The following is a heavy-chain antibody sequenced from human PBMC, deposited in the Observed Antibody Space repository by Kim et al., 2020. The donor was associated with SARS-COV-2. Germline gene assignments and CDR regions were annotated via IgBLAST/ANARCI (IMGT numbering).Heavy chain of an antibody. V-gene: IGHV4-34*01. CDR3: ARASKFPGIAVAGTWLDY. D-gene: IGHD6-19*01. J-gene: IGHJ4*02. Sequence: SETLSLTCAVYGGSFSGYYWSWIRQPPGKGLEWIGEINHSGSTNYNPSLKSRVTISVDTSKNQFSLKLSSVTAADTAVYYCARASKFPGIAVAGTWLDYWGQGTLVTVSS. CDR2: INHSGST. CDR1: GGSFSGYY.